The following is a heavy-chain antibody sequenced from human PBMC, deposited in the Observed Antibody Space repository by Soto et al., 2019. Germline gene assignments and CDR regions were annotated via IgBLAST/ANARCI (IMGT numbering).Heavy chain of an antibody. D-gene: IGHD1-26*01. Sequence: EVQLVESGGGLVQPGGSLRLSCAVYGFTFSSSEMYWVRQAPGKGLEWISYIHPSGQPIFYADSVKGRFTISRDNANNSLFLQINSLRAEDTAVYYCARRASRWGQGTMVTVSS. J-gene: IGHJ3*01. CDR2: IHPSGQPI. CDR1: GFTFSSSE. V-gene: IGHV3-48*03. CDR3: ARRASR.